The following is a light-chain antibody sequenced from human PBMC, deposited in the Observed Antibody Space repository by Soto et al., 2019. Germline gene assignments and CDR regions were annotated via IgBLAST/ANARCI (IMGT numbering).Light chain of an antibody. CDR1: QSIRGW. CDR2: AAS. V-gene: IGKV1-5*03. Sequence: DIQMTQSPSTLSASVGDRVTITCRASQSIRGWLAWLQQQPGKAPKLLIYAASNLESAVPSRFSGSGSATEFTLTITGLQPDDFATYYFLQYITYPWTFGQGTKVEI. CDR3: LQYITYPWT. J-gene: IGKJ1*01.